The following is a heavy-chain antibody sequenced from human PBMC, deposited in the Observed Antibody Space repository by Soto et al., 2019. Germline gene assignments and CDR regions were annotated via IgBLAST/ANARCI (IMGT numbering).Heavy chain of an antibody. J-gene: IGHJ5*02. V-gene: IGHV1-2*02. CDR1: GFSFTGYY. CDR2: INAHSGGT. Sequence: QVQLVQSGAAVKKPGASVKVSCKASGFSFTGYYIHWLRQAPGQGLEWMGWINAHSGGTEYAQKFQGMVTVTSDTSIATAYLTLTSLTSDDTALYYCAKDLTRQLAYWLDPWGQGTQVTVSS. CDR3: AKDLTRQLAYWLDP. D-gene: IGHD6-6*01.